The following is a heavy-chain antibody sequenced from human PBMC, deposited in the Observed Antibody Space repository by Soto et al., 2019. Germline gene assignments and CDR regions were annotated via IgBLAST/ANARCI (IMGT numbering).Heavy chain of an antibody. CDR2: INVANGDT. V-gene: IGHV1-3*01. CDR3: ARKDYYGAGVYYFDL. CDR1: GYTLTAYP. J-gene: IGHJ4*02. D-gene: IGHD3-10*01. Sequence: QVQLVQSWAEVKKPGASVKVSCKASGYTLTAYPIHWVRQAPGQRLEWMGWINVANGDTGYSQKFQGRVTVTRDTSASTVYMELSSLTSEDTAVYYCARKDYYGAGVYYFDLWGQGTLVTVSS.